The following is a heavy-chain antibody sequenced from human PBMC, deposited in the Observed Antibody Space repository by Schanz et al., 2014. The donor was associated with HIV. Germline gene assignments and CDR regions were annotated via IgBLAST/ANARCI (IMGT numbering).Heavy chain of an antibody. D-gene: IGHD6-25*01. CDR1: GGSFSGYY. J-gene: IGHJ6*02. V-gene: IGHV4-34*01. CDR3: GRVSGYYGMDV. Sequence: QVQLQHWGAGLLKPSETLSLTCAVYGGSFSGYYWSWIRQPPGKGLEWIGEINHSGSTNYNPSLKSRVTISVDTFKNQFSLKLSSVTAADTAVYYCGRVSGYYGMDVWGQGTAVTVSS. CDR2: INHSGST.